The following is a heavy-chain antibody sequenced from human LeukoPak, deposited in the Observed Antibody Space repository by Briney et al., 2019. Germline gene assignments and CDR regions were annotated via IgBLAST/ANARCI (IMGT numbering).Heavy chain of an antibody. J-gene: IGHJ6*02. Sequence: ASVKVSCKASGYTFTSYAMHWVRQAPGQRLEWMGWINAGNGNTKYSQKFQGRVTITRDTSASTAYMELSSLRSEGTAVYYCASSYCSSTSCRWIYYYGMDVWGQGTTVTVSS. CDR1: GYTFTSYA. D-gene: IGHD2-2*01. CDR3: ASSYCSSTSCRWIYYYGMDV. CDR2: INAGNGNT. V-gene: IGHV1-3*01.